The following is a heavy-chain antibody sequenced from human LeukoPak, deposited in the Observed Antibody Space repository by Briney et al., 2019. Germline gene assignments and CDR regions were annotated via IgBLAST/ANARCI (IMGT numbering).Heavy chain of an antibody. J-gene: IGHJ6*03. CDR3: ARDIVVVVAATGDYYYYMDV. V-gene: IGHV1-18*01. D-gene: IGHD2-15*01. CDR1: GYTFTSYG. CDR2: ISAYNGNT. Sequence: ASVKVSCKASGYTFTSYGISWVRQAPGQGLEWMGWISAYNGNTNYAQKLQGRVTMTTDTSTSTAYMELRSLRSDDTAVYYCARDIVVVVAATGDYYYYMDVWGKGTTVTISS.